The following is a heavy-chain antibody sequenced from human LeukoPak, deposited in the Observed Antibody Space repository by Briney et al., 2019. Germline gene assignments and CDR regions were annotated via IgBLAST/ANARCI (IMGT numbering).Heavy chain of an antibody. D-gene: IGHD5-24*01. CDR1: GYTFTSYD. J-gene: IGHJ4*02. CDR3: ARGRWRKGDGYNYYFDY. CDR2: INPNSGNT. V-gene: IGHV1-8*01. Sequence: ASVKVSCKASGYTFTSYDINWVRQATGQGLEWMGWINPNSGNTGYAQKFQGRVTMTRNTSISTAYMELSSLRSEDTAVYYCARGRWRKGDGYNYYFDYWGQGTLVTVSS.